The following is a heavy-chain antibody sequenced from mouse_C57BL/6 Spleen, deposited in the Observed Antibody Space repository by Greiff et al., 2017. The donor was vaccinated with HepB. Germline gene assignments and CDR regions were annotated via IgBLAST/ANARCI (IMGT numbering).Heavy chain of an antibody. CDR2: IYPGSGST. V-gene: IGHV1-55*01. D-gene: IGHD1-1*01. CDR3: ARETYYGSRGWYFDV. CDR1: GYTFTSYW. Sequence: QVQLQQSGAELVKPGASVKMSCKASGYTFTSYWITWVKQRPGQGLEWIGDIYPGSGSTNYNEKFKSKATLTVDTSSSTAYMQLSSLTSEDSAVYYCARETYYGSRGWYFDVWGTGTTVTVSS. J-gene: IGHJ1*03.